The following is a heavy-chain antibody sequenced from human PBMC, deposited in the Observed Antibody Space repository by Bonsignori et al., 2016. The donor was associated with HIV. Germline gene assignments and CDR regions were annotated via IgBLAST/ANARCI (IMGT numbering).Heavy chain of an antibody. J-gene: IGHJ4*02. CDR3: ATDRSSSSPFDY. V-gene: IGHV1-69-2*01. D-gene: IGHD6-6*01. Sequence: WVRQAPGQGLEWMGLVDPEDGETIYAEKFQGRVTITADTSTDTAYMELSSLRSEDTAVYYCATDRSSSSPFDYWGQGTLVTVSS. CDR2: VDPEDGET.